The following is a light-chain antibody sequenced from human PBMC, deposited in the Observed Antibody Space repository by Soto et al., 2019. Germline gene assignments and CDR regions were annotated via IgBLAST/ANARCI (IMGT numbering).Light chain of an antibody. V-gene: IGKV1-27*01. CDR1: EAISIY. J-gene: IGKJ3*01. CDR2: GAS. CDR3: QKYNNVPFT. Sequence: DTQMTQSPYSLSASVGDRVTITCRASEAISIYLAWYQQKPGKVPNLLIYGASTLQSRVPSRFSGSGSGTDFTLTISSLQPEDVATYYCQKYNNVPFTFGPGTKVEIK.